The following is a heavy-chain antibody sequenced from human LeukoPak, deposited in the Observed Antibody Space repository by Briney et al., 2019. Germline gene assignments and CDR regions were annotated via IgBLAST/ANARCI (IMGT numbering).Heavy chain of an antibody. J-gene: IGHJ6*02. CDR3: ARDIEYQLLVFHYYYYGMDV. CDR1: GFTFSSYA. V-gene: IGHV3-30-3*01. Sequence: PGGSLRLSCAASGFTFSSYAMHWVRQAPGKGLEWVAVISYDGSNKYYADSVKGRFTISRDNSKNTLYLQMNSLRAEDTAVYYCARDIEYQLLVFHYYYYGMDVWGQGTTVTVSS. CDR2: ISYDGSNK. D-gene: IGHD2-2*01.